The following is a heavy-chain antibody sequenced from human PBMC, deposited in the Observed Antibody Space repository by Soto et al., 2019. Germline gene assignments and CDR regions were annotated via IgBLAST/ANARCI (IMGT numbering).Heavy chain of an antibody. D-gene: IGHD6-13*01. V-gene: IGHV3-30*18. J-gene: IGHJ4*02. CDR1: GFTFSSYG. CDR2: ISYDGSNK. Sequence: VQLVESGGGVVQPGRSLRLSCAASGFTFSSYGMHWVRQAPGKGLEWVAVISYDGSNKYYADSVKGRFTISRDNSKNTLYLQMNSLRAEDTAVYYCAKDRSSSWAFDYWGQGTLVTVSS. CDR3: AKDRSSSWAFDY.